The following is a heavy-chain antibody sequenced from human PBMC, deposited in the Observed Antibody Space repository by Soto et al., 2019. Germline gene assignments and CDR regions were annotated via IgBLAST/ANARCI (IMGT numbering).Heavy chain of an antibody. CDR1: GFTFSSYA. J-gene: IGHJ4*02. Sequence: GGSLRLSCAASGFTFSSYAMSWVRQAPGKGLEWVSAVSATGSSTYYADSVKGRFTISRDNSKNTVYLRMSSLRAEDTALYYCAKPQLGYGSEPRGGSYFDDWGQGTLVTVSS. CDR2: VSATGSST. V-gene: IGHV3-23*01. D-gene: IGHD3-10*01. CDR3: AKPQLGYGSEPRGGSYFDD.